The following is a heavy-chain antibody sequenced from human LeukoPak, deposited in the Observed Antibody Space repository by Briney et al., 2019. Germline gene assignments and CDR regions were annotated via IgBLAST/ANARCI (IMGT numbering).Heavy chain of an antibody. CDR2: ISSSGSTM. Sequence: PGGSLRLSCAASGFTFSDYYMTWIRQAPGKGLEWVSYISSSGSTMYYTDSVKGRFTISRDNAKDSLYLQMNSLRAEDTAMYYCARDPGSGYEEHFDYWGQGTLVTVSS. CDR3: ARDPGSGYEEHFDY. CDR1: GFTFSDYY. J-gene: IGHJ4*02. V-gene: IGHV3-11*01. D-gene: IGHD5-12*01.